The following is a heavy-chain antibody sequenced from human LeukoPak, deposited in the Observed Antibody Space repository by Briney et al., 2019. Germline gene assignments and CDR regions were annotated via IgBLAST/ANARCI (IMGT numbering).Heavy chain of an antibody. CDR1: GFTFSTHG. J-gene: IGHJ3*02. D-gene: IGHD5-18*01. CDR2: IRYDGINK. Sequence: GGSLRLSCAASGFTFSTHGMHWVRQAPGKGLEWVAFIRYDGINKYYADSVKGRFTISRDSFKNTLYLQMNSLRPEDTAVYYCARGRGIQLWLRFGAFDIWGQGTMVTVSS. CDR3: ARGRGIQLWLRFGAFDI. V-gene: IGHV3-30*02.